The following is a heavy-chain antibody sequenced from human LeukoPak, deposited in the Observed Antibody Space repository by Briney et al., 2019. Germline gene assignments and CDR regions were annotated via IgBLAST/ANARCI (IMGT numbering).Heavy chain of an antibody. CDR2: ISAYNGNT. Sequence: GASVKVSCKASGYTFTSYGISWVRQAPGQGLEWMGWISAYNGNTNYAQKLQGGVTMTTDTSTSTAYMELRSLRSDDTAVYYCARLRDYYGSGSYWDFDYWGQGTLVTVSS. J-gene: IGHJ4*02. V-gene: IGHV1-18*01. D-gene: IGHD3-10*01. CDR1: GYTFTSYG. CDR3: ARLRDYYGSGSYWDFDY.